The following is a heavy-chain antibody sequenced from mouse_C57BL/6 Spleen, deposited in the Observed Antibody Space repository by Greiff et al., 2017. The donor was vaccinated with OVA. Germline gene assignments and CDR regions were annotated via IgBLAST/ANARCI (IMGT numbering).Heavy chain of an antibody. D-gene: IGHD1-1*01. CDR2: IHPNSGST. CDR3: SGDYGSSSFAY. V-gene: IGHV1-64*01. Sequence: QVQLKQPGAELVKPGASVKLSCKASGYTFTSYWMHWVKQRPGQGLEWIGMIHPNSGSTNYNEKFKSKATLTVDKSSSTAYMQLSSLTSEDSAVYYCSGDYGSSSFAYWGQGTLVTVSA. J-gene: IGHJ3*01. CDR1: GYTFTSYW.